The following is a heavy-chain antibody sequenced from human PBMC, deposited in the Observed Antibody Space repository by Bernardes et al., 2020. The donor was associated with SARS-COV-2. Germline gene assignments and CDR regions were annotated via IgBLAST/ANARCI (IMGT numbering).Heavy chain of an antibody. V-gene: IGHV1-46*01. Sequence: ASVKVSCKASGYTFTSYYMHWVRQAPGQGLEWMGIINPSGGSTSYAQKFQGRVTMTRNTSTSTVYMELSSLRSEDTAVYYCARDTPQGIFGVVPPNWFDPWGQGTLVTVSS. CDR1: GYTFTSYY. D-gene: IGHD3-3*01. J-gene: IGHJ5*02. CDR2: INPSGGST. CDR3: ARDTPQGIFGVVPPNWFDP.